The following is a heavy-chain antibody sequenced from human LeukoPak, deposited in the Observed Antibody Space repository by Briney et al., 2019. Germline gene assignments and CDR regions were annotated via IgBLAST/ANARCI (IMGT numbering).Heavy chain of an antibody. CDR3: SAASHFDY. V-gene: IGHV3-7*01. CDR1: GFSFSSNW. Sequence: GGSLRLSCAASGFSFSSNWMSWVRQAPGKGLEWVASINQNGSEIYYMNSVKGRFTISSDNAKNSVYLQMNIRRAEDTAMYTCSAASHFDYWGQGTLVSVSS. J-gene: IGHJ4*02. CDR2: INQNGSEI.